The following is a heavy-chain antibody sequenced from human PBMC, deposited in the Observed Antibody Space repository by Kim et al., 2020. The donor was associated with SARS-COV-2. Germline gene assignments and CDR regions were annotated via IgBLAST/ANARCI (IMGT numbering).Heavy chain of an antibody. Sequence: PSLKSRVTISVDKSKNQFSLKLSSVTAADTAVYYCAKRSSSSQSYWYFDLWGRGTLVTVSS. D-gene: IGHD6-13*01. CDR3: AKRSSSSQSYWYFDL. J-gene: IGHJ2*01. V-gene: IGHV4-4*02.